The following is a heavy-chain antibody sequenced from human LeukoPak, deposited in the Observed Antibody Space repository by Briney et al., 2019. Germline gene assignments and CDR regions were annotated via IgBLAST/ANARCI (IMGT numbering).Heavy chain of an antibody. Sequence: ASVKVSCKASGYTFINYGITWVRQAPGQGLEWMGWISAYNGNTNYAQKLQGRVTMTTDTSTSTAYMELRSLRSDDTAVYYCARSYDSESGFDYWGQGTLVTVSS. CDR2: ISAYNGNT. CDR1: GYTFINYG. J-gene: IGHJ4*02. CDR3: ARSYDSESGFDY. V-gene: IGHV1-18*01. D-gene: IGHD3-22*01.